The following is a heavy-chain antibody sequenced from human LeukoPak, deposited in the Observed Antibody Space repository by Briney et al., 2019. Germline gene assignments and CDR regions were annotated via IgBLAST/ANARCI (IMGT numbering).Heavy chain of an antibody. D-gene: IGHD1-26*01. CDR1: GGSFSGYY. Sequence: SETLSLTCAVYGGSFSGYYWSWIRQPPGKGLEWIGEINHSGSTNYNPSLKSRVTISVDTSKNQFSLKLSSVTAADTAVYYCARPGGGSYFDYWGQGTLVTVSS. V-gene: IGHV4-34*01. CDR2: INHSGST. J-gene: IGHJ4*02. CDR3: ARPGGGSYFDY.